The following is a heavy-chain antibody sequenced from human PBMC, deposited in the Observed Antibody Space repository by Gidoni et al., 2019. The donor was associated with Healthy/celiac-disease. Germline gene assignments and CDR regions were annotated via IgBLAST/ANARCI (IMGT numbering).Heavy chain of an antibody. D-gene: IGHD3-3*01. CDR3: ARQPFGITPRCDI. CDR1: GGSITSNHYH. CDR2: IYYSGNT. Sequence: QLPLQESGPRLVKPSETLSLTCSVSGGSITSNHYHWGWIRQPPGKGLEWIGSIYYSGNTYYNPSLKSRVTISVDTSKKQFSLKLRSVTAADTAIYYCARQPFGITPRCDIWGQGTMVTVSS. V-gene: IGHV4-39*01. J-gene: IGHJ3*02.